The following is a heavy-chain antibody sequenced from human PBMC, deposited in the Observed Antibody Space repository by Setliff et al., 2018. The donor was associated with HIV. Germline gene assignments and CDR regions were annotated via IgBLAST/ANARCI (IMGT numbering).Heavy chain of an antibody. CDR2: IYYSGRT. V-gene: IGHV4-39*07. D-gene: IGHD2-8*01. CDR1: RGSISSTSHY. CDR3: AGEIAPAARLPNVGGPPPPGYYHYMDV. J-gene: IGHJ6*03. Sequence: TLSLTCIVSRGSISSTSHYWGWVRQSPGRRLEWIGSIYYSGRTYYNPSLKSRVTMSVDTSTNQFSLDLTSVTAADTAVYFCAGEIAPAARLPNVGGPPPPGYYHYMDVWGKETTVTVSS.